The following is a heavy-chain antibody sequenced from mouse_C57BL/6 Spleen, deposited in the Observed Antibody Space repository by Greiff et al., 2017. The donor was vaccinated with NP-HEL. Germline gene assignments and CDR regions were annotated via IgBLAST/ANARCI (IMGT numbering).Heavy chain of an antibody. CDR3: GRAYYGDAMDY. Sequence: QVQLQQSGAELVRPGTSVKVSCKASGYAFTNYLIEWVKQRPGQGLEWIGVINPGSGGTNYNEKFKGKATLTADKSSSTAYMQLSSLTSEDSAVYCCGRAYYGDAMDYWGQGTSVTVSS. V-gene: IGHV1-54*01. CDR2: INPGSGGT. D-gene: IGHD1-1*01. J-gene: IGHJ4*01. CDR1: GYAFTNYL.